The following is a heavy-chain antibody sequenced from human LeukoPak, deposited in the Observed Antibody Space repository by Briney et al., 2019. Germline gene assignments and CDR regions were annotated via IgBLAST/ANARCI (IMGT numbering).Heavy chain of an antibody. CDR2: ISAYNGNT. V-gene: IGHV1-18*01. J-gene: IGHJ6*03. CDR1: GYTFTSYG. CDR3: ARDLYCSGGSCYYSYGHYYYYYYMDV. Sequence: ASVKVSCKASGYTFTSYGISWVRQAPGQGLEWMGWISAYNGNTNYAQKLQGRVTMTTDTSTSTAYMELRSLRSDDTAVYYCARDLYCSGGSCYYSYGHYYYYYYMDVWGKGTTVTIPS. D-gene: IGHD2-15*01.